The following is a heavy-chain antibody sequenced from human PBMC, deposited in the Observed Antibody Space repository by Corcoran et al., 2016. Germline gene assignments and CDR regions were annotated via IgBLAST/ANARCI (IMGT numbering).Heavy chain of an antibody. CDR1: GYTFSSYN. J-gene: IGHJ4*02. CDR2: IDPRSGSA. Sequence: QVHLVQSGAEVKKPGASVKVSCQAPGYTFSSYNMQWVRQAPGQGLEWMGIIDPRSGSATYAQKFQGRVTMNRDTSTSTVYMELSSLRFEDTAVYYCARDSGSWSVDYWGQGTLVSVSS. CDR3: ARDSGSWSVDY. V-gene: IGHV1-46*01. D-gene: IGHD6-13*01.